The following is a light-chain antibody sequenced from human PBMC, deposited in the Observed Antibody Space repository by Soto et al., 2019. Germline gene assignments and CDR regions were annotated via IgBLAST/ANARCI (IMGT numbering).Light chain of an antibody. CDR3: QQYDNIPLT. Sequence: DIQMTQSPSTLSGSVGDRVTITCRASQTISSWLAWYQQKPGAAPKLLIYDASNLQAGVPSRFSGSGSGTEFTFTISSLQPEDVATYYCQQYDNIPLTFGGGTKVDIK. J-gene: IGKJ4*01. CDR2: DAS. V-gene: IGKV1-33*01. CDR1: QTISSW.